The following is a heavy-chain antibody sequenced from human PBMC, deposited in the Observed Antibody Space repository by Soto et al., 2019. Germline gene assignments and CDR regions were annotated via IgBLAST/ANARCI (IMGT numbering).Heavy chain of an antibody. Sequence: EVQLVESGGGLVKPGGSLRLSCAASGFTFSSYSMNWVRQAPGKGLEWVSSISSSSSYIYYADSVKGRFTISRDNTKNSLYLQMNSLRAEDTAVYYCARDPPISHKIRFLEWLLPYYYYYYMDVWGKGTTVTVSS. CDR1: GFTFSSYS. V-gene: IGHV3-21*01. CDR2: ISSSSSYI. D-gene: IGHD3-3*01. CDR3: ARDPPISHKIRFLEWLLPYYYYYYMDV. J-gene: IGHJ6*03.